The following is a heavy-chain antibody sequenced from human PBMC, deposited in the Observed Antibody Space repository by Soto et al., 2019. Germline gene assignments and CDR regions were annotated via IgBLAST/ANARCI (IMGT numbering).Heavy chain of an antibody. CDR1: GGTFSSYT. J-gene: IGHJ6*04. Sequence: SVKVSCKASGGTFSSYTISWVRQAPGQGLEWMGRIIPILGIANYAQKFQGRVTITADKSTSTAYMELSSLRSEDTAVYYCESLYYYGSGTMDVWGKGTTVTVSS. D-gene: IGHD3-10*01. CDR2: IIPILGIA. V-gene: IGHV1-69*02. CDR3: ESLYYYGSGTMDV.